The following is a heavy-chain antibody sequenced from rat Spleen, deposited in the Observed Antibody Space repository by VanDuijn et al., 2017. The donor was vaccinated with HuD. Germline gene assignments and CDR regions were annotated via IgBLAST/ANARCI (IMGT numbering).Heavy chain of an antibody. V-gene: IGHV5-29*01. CDR3: AKDRDGGYAFAY. J-gene: IGHJ3*01. CDR2: INFDGIRT. D-gene: IGHD1-11*01. Sequence: EVQLVESDGGLVQPGRSLKLSCAASGFTFSDYYMAWVRQAPTKGLEWVATINFDGIRTYYPDSVKGRFTISRDNAENTVYLQMNSLRSEDTATYYSAKDRDGGYAFAYWGQGTLVTVSS. CDR1: GFTFSDYY.